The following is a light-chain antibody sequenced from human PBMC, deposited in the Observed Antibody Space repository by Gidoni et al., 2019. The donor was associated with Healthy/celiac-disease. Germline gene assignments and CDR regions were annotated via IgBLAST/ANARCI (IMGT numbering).Light chain of an antibody. V-gene: IGKV3-20*01. CDR3: QQYGSSPLFT. CDR1: QSVSSSD. Sequence: ELVLTMSTGPLSSTPGERATLFCRASQSVSSSDLAWYQQKPGQAPRLLIYGASSRATGIPDRFSGSGSGTDFTLTISRLEPEDFAVYYCQQYGSSPLFTFGPGTKVDIK. CDR2: GAS. J-gene: IGKJ3*01.